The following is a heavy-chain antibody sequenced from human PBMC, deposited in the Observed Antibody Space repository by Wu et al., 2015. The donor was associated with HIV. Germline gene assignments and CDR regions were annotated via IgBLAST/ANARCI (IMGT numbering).Heavy chain of an antibody. CDR2: INPLFGTT. D-gene: IGHD5-12*01. CDR1: GAGFTSYA. J-gene: IGHJ6*02. CDR3: ARNTDSVATSLYSLGV. Sequence: QAQLVQFGAEVKKPGSSVKVTCKASGAGFTSYAVSWVRQAPGQGLEWMGGINPLFGTTKHTHKFQDRVKFTTDESKTTVYMELSSLRSEDTAVYYCARNTDSVATSLYSLGVWGQGDHGHRLL. V-gene: IGHV1-69*05.